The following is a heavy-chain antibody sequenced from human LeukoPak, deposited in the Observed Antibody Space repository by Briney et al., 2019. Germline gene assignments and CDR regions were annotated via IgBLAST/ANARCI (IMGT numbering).Heavy chain of an antibody. CDR3: TADVPNDDGDYVPIDY. J-gene: IGHJ4*02. D-gene: IGHD4-17*01. CDR1: GFTFSNAW. V-gene: IGHV3-15*01. CDR2: IKSKRDGGTT. Sequence: GGSLRLSCAVSGFTFSNAWMTWFRQAPGKGLEWVGRIKSKRDGGTTDYAAPGKGGFTISRDDSENTLYLQMNNLKTEDTAVYYCTADVPNDDGDYVPIDYWGQGTLVTVSS.